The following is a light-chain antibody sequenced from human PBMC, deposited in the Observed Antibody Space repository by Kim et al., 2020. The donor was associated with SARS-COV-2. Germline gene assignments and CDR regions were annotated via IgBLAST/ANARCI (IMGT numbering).Light chain of an antibody. CDR1: QGISTE. J-gene: IGKJ1*01. Sequence: ASVRDRVTITCRASQGISTELSWYQQKSGKAPRLLIYGASKLQSGVPSRFSGSGSGTHFTLTISSLQSEDFATYYCLQDFSYPRTFGQGTKVDIK. CDR3: LQDFSYPRT. V-gene: IGKV1-6*01. CDR2: GAS.